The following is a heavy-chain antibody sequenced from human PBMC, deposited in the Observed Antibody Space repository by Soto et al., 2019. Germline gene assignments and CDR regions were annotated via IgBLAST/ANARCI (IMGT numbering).Heavy chain of an antibody. Sequence: GGSLRLSCAASGFTFSSYGMHWVRQAPGKGLEWVAVISYDGSNKYYADSVKGRFTISRDNSKNTLYLQMNSLRAEDTAVYYCAKSLGRLFRYGMDVWGQGTTVTVSS. D-gene: IGHD3-22*01. CDR1: GFTFSSYG. CDR3: AKSLGRLFRYGMDV. J-gene: IGHJ6*02. CDR2: ISYDGSNK. V-gene: IGHV3-30*18.